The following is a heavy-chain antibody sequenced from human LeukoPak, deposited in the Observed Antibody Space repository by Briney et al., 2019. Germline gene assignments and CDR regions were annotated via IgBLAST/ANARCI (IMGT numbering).Heavy chain of an antibody. CDR3: ARRPYSDTSGRLSDV. V-gene: IGHV3-48*02. D-gene: IGHD3-22*01. Sequence: GGSLRLSCAASGFAFSSYNMNWVRQAPGKGLEWISYIGSCGSPTHYADSVGGRFPISRDNAKNSLYLQMNSLRDEDTAVYFCARRPYSDTSGRLSDVWGQGTTVTVSS. CDR2: IGSCGSPT. J-gene: IGHJ6*02. CDR1: GFAFSSYN.